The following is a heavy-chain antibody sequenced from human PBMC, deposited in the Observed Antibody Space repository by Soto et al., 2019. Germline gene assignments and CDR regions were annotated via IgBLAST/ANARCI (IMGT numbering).Heavy chain of an antibody. CDR2: IWYDGSNK. Sequence: WGSLRLSCAASGFTFSSYGMHWVRQAPGKGLEWVAVIWYDGSNKYYADSVKGRFTISRDNSKNTLYLQMNSLRAEDTAVYYCARPIHDSSGYYLAYWGQGTLVTVSS. D-gene: IGHD3-22*01. CDR1: GFTFSSYG. J-gene: IGHJ4*02. V-gene: IGHV3-33*01. CDR3: ARPIHDSSGYYLAY.